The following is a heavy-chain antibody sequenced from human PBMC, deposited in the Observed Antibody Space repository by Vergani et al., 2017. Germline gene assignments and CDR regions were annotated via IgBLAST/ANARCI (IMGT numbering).Heavy chain of an antibody. CDR3: ARDIGSSFDY. CDR1: GGSISSDGYY. V-gene: IGHV4-31*02. J-gene: IGHJ4*02. D-gene: IGHD2-15*01. CDR2: IYYSGGT. Sequence: QVQLQESGPGLVKPSQTLSLTCTVSGGSISSDGYYWIWIRQHPGRGLEWIGYIYYSGGTYYNPSLKSRVTISVDTSKNQFSLKLSSVTAADTAVYYCARDIGSSFDYWGQGTLVTVSS.